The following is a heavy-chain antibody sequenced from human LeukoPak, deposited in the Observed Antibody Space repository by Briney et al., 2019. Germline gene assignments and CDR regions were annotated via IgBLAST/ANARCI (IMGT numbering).Heavy chain of an antibody. D-gene: IGHD3-22*01. Sequence: GGSLRLSCAASGFTFSSYAMSWVRQAPEKGLEWVSTISGSGGGTYYADSVKGRFTISRDDSKNTLYLQMNSLRAEDTAVYYCARDLIHRSGEANYWGRGTLVTVSS. CDR2: ISGSGGGT. V-gene: IGHV3-23*01. CDR3: ARDLIHRSGEANY. J-gene: IGHJ4*02. CDR1: GFTFSSYA.